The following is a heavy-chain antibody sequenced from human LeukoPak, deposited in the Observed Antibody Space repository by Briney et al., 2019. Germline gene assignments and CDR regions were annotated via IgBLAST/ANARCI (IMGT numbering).Heavy chain of an antibody. V-gene: IGHV3-30-3*01. CDR2: ISYDGSNK. CDR1: GFTFSSYA. J-gene: IGHJ4*02. CDR3: ARDLSRSSSGWYGFDY. Sequence: GGSLRLSCAASGFTFSSYAMHWVRQAPGKGLEWVAVISYDGSNKYYADSVKGRFTISRDNSKNTLYLQMNSLRAEDTAVYYCARDLSRSSSGWYGFDYWGQGTLVTVSS. D-gene: IGHD6-19*01.